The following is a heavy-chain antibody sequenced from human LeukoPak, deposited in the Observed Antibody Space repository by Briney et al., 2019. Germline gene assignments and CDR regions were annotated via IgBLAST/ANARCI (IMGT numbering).Heavy chain of an antibody. Sequence: PGGSLRLSCAASGFTFSIYWMSWVRQAPGKGLEWVSGINWNGGSTGYADSVKGRFTISRDNAKNSLYLQMNSLRAEDTALYYCARDRNGGNTYYFDYWGQGTLVTVSS. CDR1: GFTFSIYW. CDR2: INWNGGST. D-gene: IGHD4-23*01. V-gene: IGHV3-20*04. J-gene: IGHJ4*02. CDR3: ARDRNGGNTYYFDY.